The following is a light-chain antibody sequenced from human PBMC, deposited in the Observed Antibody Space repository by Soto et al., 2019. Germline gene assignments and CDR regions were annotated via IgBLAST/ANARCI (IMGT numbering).Light chain of an antibody. V-gene: IGKV3-11*01. CDR2: GAS. J-gene: IGKJ4*01. CDR3: QQRSNWPPLT. CDR1: QSVSTY. Sequence: EIVLTQFPATLSLSLGERATLSCRASQSVSTYLAWYQQKPGQAPRLLIYGASNRATGIPARFSGSGSGTDFILTISSLEPEDFAVYYCQQRSNWPPLTFGGGTRVEMK.